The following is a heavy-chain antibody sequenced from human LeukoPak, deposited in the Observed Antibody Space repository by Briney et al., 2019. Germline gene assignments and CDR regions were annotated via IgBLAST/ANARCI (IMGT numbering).Heavy chain of an antibody. V-gene: IGHV1-18*01. CDR2: ISAYNGNT. D-gene: IGHD2-15*01. Sequence: ASVKVSCKASGYTFTSYGISWVRQAPAPGLEWMGWISAYNGNTNYAQKLQGRVTMTTDTSTSTAYMELRSLRSDDTAVYYCARLHCSGGSCSAVDYWGQGTLVTVSS. J-gene: IGHJ4*02. CDR3: ARLHCSGGSCSAVDY. CDR1: GYTFTSYG.